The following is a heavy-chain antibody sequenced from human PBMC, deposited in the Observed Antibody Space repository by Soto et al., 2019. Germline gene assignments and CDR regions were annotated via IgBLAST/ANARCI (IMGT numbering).Heavy chain of an antibody. D-gene: IGHD2-8*01. CDR2: IKPNSGGT. CDR3: ARGAIVLMVYAPMDY. V-gene: IGHV1-2*04. J-gene: IGHJ4*02. Sequence: ASVKVSCKASGYTFTGYYMHWVRQAPGQGLEWMGWIKPNSGGTNYAQKFQGWVTMTRDTSISTAYMELSRLRSDDTAVYYCARGAIVLMVYAPMDYWGQGTLVTVSS. CDR1: GYTFTGYY.